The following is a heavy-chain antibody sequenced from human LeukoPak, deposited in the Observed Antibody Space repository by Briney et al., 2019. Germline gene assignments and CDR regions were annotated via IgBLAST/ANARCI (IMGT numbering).Heavy chain of an antibody. D-gene: IGHD6-19*01. Sequence: GGSLRLSCAASGFTFDDYAMHWVRQAPGKGLEWVSSIRSSGSDIYYADSVKGRFTISRDNTKNSLYLQTNSLTTEDTAVYYCARGVPASVAGSFDYWGQGILVTVSS. V-gene: IGHV3-21*01. CDR2: IRSSGSDI. CDR1: GFTFDDYA. J-gene: IGHJ4*02. CDR3: ARGVPASVAGSFDY.